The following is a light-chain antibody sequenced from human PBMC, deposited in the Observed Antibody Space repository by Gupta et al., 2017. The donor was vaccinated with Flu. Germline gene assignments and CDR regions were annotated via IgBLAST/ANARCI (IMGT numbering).Light chain of an antibody. CDR1: QSVSSSY. J-gene: IGKJ3*01. CDR3: QQYGSSPRIT. V-gene: IGKV3-20*01. CDR2: GAS. Sequence: GTLSLSPGERATLSCRASQSVSSSYLAWYQQKPGQAPRLLIYGASSRATGIPDRFSGSGSGTDFTLTISRLEPEDFAVYYCQQYGSSPRITFG.